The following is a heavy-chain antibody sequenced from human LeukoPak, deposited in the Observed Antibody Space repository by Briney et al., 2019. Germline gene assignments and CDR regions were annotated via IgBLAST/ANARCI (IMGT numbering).Heavy chain of an antibody. V-gene: IGHV1-2*04. CDR1: GYTFTGYY. CDR3: ARDVSGGSSGWYGVDY. D-gene: IGHD6-19*01. Sequence: ASVKVSCKASGYTFTGYYMHWVRQAPGQGLEWMGWINPNSGGTNYAQKLQGWVTMTRDTSISTAYMELSRLRSDDTAVYYCARDVSGGSSGWYGVDYWGQGTLVTVSS. J-gene: IGHJ4*02. CDR2: INPNSGGT.